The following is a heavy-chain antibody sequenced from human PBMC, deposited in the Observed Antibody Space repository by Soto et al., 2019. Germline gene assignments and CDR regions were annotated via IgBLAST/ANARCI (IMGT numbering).Heavy chain of an antibody. J-gene: IGHJ6*02. D-gene: IGHD1-1*01. CDR1: GFTFSSYW. Sequence: PGGSLRLSCAASGFTFSSYWMSWVRQAPGKGLEWVANIKQDGSEKYYVDSVKGRFTISRDNAKNSLYLQMNSLRAEDTAVYYCASGGRNKYSYYYYGMDVWGQGTTVTVSS. CDR3: ASGGRNKYSYYYYGMDV. CDR2: IKQDGSEK. V-gene: IGHV3-7*01.